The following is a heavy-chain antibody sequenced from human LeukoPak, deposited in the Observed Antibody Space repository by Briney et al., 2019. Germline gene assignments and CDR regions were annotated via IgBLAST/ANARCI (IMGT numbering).Heavy chain of an antibody. Sequence: SETLSLTCAVYGGSFSGYYWSWIRQPPGKGLEWIGEINHSGSTNYNPSLKSRVTISVDTSKNQFSLKLSSVTAADTAVYYCARARVVVAGYMDVWGKGTTVTVSS. CDR3: ARARVVVAGYMDV. J-gene: IGHJ6*03. D-gene: IGHD2-15*01. V-gene: IGHV4-34*01. CDR2: INHSGST. CDR1: GGSFSGYY.